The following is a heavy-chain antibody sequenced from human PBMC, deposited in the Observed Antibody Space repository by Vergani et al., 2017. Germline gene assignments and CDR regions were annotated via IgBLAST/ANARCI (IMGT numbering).Heavy chain of an antibody. CDR3: ARELGIAVAAKKSYWYFDL. Sequence: QVQLQESGPGLVKPSQTLSLTCTVSGGSISSGSYYWSWIRQPAGKGLEWIGRIYTSGSTNYNPSLKSRVTISVDTSKNQFSLKLSSVTAADTAVYYCARELGIAVAAKKSYWYFDLWGRGTLVTVSS. V-gene: IGHV4-61*02. J-gene: IGHJ2*01. CDR1: GGSISSGSYY. CDR2: IYTSGST. D-gene: IGHD6-19*01.